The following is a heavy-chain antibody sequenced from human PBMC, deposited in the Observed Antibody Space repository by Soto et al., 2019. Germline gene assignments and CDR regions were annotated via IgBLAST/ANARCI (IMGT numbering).Heavy chain of an antibody. D-gene: IGHD6-19*01. J-gene: IGHJ4*02. V-gene: IGHV3-23*01. Sequence: APGRITVNHLAMNWVSQAPGKGLEWVSDIGGSGESTNYADSVKGRFTISRDNSKNTLYLQMNSLRAEDTAIYYCAKRSGYSSGWYDYCGQGILFTVS. CDR1: RITVNHLA. CDR3: AKRSGYSSGWYDY. CDR2: IGGSGEST.